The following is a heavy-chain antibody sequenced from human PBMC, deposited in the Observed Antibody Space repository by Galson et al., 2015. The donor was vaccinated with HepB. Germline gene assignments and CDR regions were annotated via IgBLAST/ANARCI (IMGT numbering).Heavy chain of an antibody. CDR2: ISYDGSTK. J-gene: IGHJ6*02. D-gene: IGHD6-6*01. Sequence: SLRLSCAASGFTFRNYAMHWVRQAPGKGLEWVAVISYDGSTKYYADSVKGRFTISRDNSKNTLYLQMNSLRAEDTAVYFCAREHSSSSRGGYYYGMDVWGQGTTVTVSS. V-gene: IGHV3-30-3*01. CDR3: AREHSSSSRGGYYYGMDV. CDR1: GFTFRNYA.